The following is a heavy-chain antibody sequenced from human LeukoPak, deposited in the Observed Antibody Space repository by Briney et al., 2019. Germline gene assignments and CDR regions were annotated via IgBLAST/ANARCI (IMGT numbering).Heavy chain of an antibody. CDR1: GYTSYY. CDR3: ARDRDDDILTGYPDYSFDY. Sequence: ASVKVSCKASGYTSYYMHWVRQAPGQGLEWMGIINPSGGSTTYAQKFQGRVTMTRDTSTSTVYMELSRLRYEDTAVYYCARDRDDDILTGYPDYSFDYWGQGTLVTVSS. V-gene: IGHV1-46*01. D-gene: IGHD3-9*01. CDR2: INPSGGST. J-gene: IGHJ4*02.